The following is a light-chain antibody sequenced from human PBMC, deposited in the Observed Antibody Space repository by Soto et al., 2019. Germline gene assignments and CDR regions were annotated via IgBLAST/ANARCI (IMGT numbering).Light chain of an antibody. CDR3: QQRSNWPLT. J-gene: IGKJ4*01. Sequence: EIVLTQSPATLSLSPGERATLSCRASQSVSSYLAWYQQKPGQAPRLLIYDASSRATGIPARFSGSGSGTDSTLTISSLEPEDFAVYYCQQRSNWPLTFGGGTKVEIK. CDR1: QSVSSY. V-gene: IGKV3-11*01. CDR2: DAS.